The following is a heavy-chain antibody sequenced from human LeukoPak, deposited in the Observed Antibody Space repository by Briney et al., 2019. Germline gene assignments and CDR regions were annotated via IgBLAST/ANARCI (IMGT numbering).Heavy chain of an antibody. CDR3: ATETISRHYDY. CDR2: IGPTGTYR. D-gene: IGHD3-3*02. Sequence: GGSLRLSCAASGFTFSSCGFNWVRQAPGKGLEWVSSIGPTGTYRYYADSVRGRFTISRDNAKNSMYLQMDSLRDEDTAVYYCATETISRHYDYWGQGTLLTVSS. CDR1: GFTFSSCG. J-gene: IGHJ4*02. V-gene: IGHV3-21*01.